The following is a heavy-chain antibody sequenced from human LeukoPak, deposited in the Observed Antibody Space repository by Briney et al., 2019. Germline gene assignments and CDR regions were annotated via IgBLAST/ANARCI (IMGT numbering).Heavy chain of an antibody. Sequence: PGGSLRLSCAASGFTFSSHSMNWVRQAPEKGLEWVSSISSSSSYIYYADSVKGRFTISRDNAKNSLYPQMNSLRAEDTAVYYCARVFGDLYGMDVWGQGTTVTVSS. CDR3: ARVFGDLYGMDV. CDR1: GFTFSSHS. CDR2: ISSSSSYI. D-gene: IGHD2-21*02. J-gene: IGHJ6*02. V-gene: IGHV3-21*01.